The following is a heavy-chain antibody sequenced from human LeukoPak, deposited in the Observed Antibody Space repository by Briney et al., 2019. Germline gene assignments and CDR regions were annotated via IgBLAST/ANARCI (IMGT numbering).Heavy chain of an antibody. Sequence: GGSLRLSCAASGFTFRSFWMSWVCQAPGKGLEWVANIKQDGSQKYYVDSLKGRFTISRDNAKNSVYLQMNSLRAEDTAVYYCARDVGRFDYWGQGTLVTVSS. V-gene: IGHV3-7*04. CDR3: ARDVGRFDY. D-gene: IGHD1-26*01. J-gene: IGHJ4*02. CDR2: IKQDGSQK. CDR1: GFTFRSFW.